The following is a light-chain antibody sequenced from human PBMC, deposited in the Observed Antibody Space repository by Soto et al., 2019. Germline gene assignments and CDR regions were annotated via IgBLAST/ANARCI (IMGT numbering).Light chain of an antibody. Sequence: EIVMTHSPATLSVSPGERVTLSFSASQSASRYLAWYQQKPGQAPRLLIYGASTRATGIPARFSGSGSGTDFTLTISSLQSEDSAVYYCQQYNEWPPLTCGGGTKGDIK. V-gene: IGKV3-15*01. CDR1: QSASRY. J-gene: IGKJ4*01. CDR3: QQYNEWPPLT. CDR2: GAS.